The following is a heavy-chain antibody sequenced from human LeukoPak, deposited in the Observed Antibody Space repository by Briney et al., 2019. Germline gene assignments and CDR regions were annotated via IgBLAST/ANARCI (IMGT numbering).Heavy chain of an antibody. V-gene: IGHV4-34*01. CDR1: GVSLTGYY. J-gene: IGHJ4*02. D-gene: IGHD2-2*02. CDR2: ITHTGQT. Sequence: SQTLSLTCAVSGVSLTGYYSSWNRHPPGGGPEWVGAITHTGQTAYNPSLQIRVTFSLGTSKIHFSLKVIFVTAADTAVYYCTNTSPWFPLDVWGPGTLVTVSS. CDR3: TNTSPWFPLDV.